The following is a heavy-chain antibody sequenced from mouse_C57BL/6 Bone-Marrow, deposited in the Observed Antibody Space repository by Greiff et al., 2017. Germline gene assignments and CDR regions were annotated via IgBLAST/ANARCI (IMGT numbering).Heavy chain of an antibody. CDR1: GFSLTSYG. J-gene: IGHJ2*01. D-gene: IGHD1-1*01. V-gene: IGHV2-2*01. CDR2: IWSGGST. Sequence: QVQLQQSGPGLVQPSQSLSITCTVSGFSLTSYGVHWVRQSPGKGLEWLGVIWSGGSTDYNAAFISRLSISKDNSKSQVFFKMNRLQADDTAIYYCASSFITTVVRDYWGQGTTLTVSS. CDR3: ASSFITTVVRDY.